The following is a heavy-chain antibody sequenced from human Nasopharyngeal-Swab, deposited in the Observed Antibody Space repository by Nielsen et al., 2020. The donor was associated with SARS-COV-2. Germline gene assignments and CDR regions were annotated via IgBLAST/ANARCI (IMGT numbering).Heavy chain of an antibody. CDR3: ATGHGGNSGEHDY. CDR1: GYTLTELS. Sequence: ASVKVSCKVSGYTLTELSMHWVRQAPGKGLEWMGGFDPEDGETIYAQKFQGRVTMTEDTSTATAYMELSSLRSEDTAVYYCATGHGGNSGEHDYWGQGTLVTVSS. D-gene: IGHD4-23*01. CDR2: FDPEDGET. V-gene: IGHV1-24*01. J-gene: IGHJ4*02.